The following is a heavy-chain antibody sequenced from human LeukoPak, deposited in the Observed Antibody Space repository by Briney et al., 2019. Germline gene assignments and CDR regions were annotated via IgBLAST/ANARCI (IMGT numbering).Heavy chain of an antibody. CDR3: AYQLLGEGYWFDP. J-gene: IGHJ5*02. Sequence: ASVKVSCKASGYTFTSYGISWVRQAPGQGLEWMGRIIPMLGIANYAQKFQGRVTITADKSTSTAYMELSSLRSEDTAVYYCAYQLLGEGYWFDPWGQGTLVTVSS. D-gene: IGHD2-2*01. CDR2: IIPMLGIA. CDR1: GYTFTSYG. V-gene: IGHV1-69*04.